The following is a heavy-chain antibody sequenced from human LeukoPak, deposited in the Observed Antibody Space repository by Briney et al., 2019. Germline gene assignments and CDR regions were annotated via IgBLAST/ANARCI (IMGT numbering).Heavy chain of an antibody. CDR1: GFTFSNAW. D-gene: IGHD2-15*01. CDR3: TTGYCSGGSCYSRYYYYYYGMDV. CDR2: IKSKTDGGTT. Sequence: GGSLRLSCAASGFTFSNAWMSWVRRAPGKGLEWVGRIKSKTDGGTTDYAAPVKGRFTISRDDSKNTLYLQMNSLKTEDTAVYYCTTGYCSGGSCYSRYYYYYYGMDVWGQGTTVTVSS. J-gene: IGHJ6*02. V-gene: IGHV3-15*01.